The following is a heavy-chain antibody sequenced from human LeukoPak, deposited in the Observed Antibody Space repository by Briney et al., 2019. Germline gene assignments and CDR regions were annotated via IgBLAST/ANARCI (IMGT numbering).Heavy chain of an antibody. J-gene: IGHJ4*02. CDR3: ARRGYRTTLDY. CDR2: INHSGST. Sequence: SETLSLTCAVYGGSFSGYYWSWLRQPPGKGLEWIGEINHSGSTNYNPSLKSRVTISVDTSKNQFSLKLSSVTAADTAVYYCARRGYRTTLDYWGQGTLVTVSS. V-gene: IGHV4-34*01. D-gene: IGHD5-18*01. CDR1: GGSFSGYY.